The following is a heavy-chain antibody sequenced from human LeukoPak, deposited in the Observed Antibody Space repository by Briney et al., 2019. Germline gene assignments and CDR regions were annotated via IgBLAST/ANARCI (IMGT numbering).Heavy chain of an antibody. Sequence: PGGSMRLCCAAAGFTVSCNYMSWVRQARGKVLGWVSVIYTGGSTYYADSVKGRFTISRDNSKNTPYLQMNSLRAEDTAVYYCARERQYYFDYWGQGTLVTVSS. CDR2: IYTGGST. J-gene: IGHJ4*02. V-gene: IGHV3-53*01. CDR1: GFTVSCNY. CDR3: ARERQYYFDY.